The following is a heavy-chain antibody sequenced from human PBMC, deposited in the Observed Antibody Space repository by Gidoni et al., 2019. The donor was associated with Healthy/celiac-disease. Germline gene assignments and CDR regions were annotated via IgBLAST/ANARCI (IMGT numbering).Heavy chain of an antibody. D-gene: IGHD6-6*01. CDR1: GGSFSGYY. Sequence: QVQLQQWGAGLLKPSETLSLTCAVYGGSFSGYYWSWIRQPPGKGLEWIGEINHSGSTKYNPSLKSRVTISVDTSKNQFSLKLSSVTAADTAVYYCARGPASLQRNIAARPRGLRVYGMDVWGQGTTVTVSS. CDR3: ARGPASLQRNIAARPRGLRVYGMDV. V-gene: IGHV4-34*01. J-gene: IGHJ6*02. CDR2: INHSGST.